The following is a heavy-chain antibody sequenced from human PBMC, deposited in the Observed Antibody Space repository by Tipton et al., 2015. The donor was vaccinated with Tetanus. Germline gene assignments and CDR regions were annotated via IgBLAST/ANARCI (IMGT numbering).Heavy chain of an antibody. CDR1: GFTLSRYT. CDR2: ISSSSRYI. Sequence: QLVQSGGGLVKPGGSLRLSCAASGFTLSRYTLNWVRQAPGKGLEWVSSISSSSRYIYYADSVKGRFTISRDNAKNSLYLQMISLRGEDTAVYSCARGMAEASNCGGDCYSDYWGQGTLVTVSS. CDR3: ARGMAEASNCGGDCYSDY. V-gene: IGHV3-21*01. D-gene: IGHD2-21*02. J-gene: IGHJ4*02.